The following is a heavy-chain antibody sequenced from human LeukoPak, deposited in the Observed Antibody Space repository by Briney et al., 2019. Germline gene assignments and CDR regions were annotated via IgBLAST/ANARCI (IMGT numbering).Heavy chain of an antibody. CDR3: AKDNTMVRGVIYWAGDYYYGMDV. V-gene: IGHV3-64*04. CDR2: ISSSGGST. CDR1: GFTFSSYA. D-gene: IGHD3-10*01. J-gene: IGHJ6*02. Sequence: AGGSLRLSCAASGFTFSSYAMHWVRQAPGKGLECVSAISSSGGSTYYANSVKGRFTISRDNSKNTLYLQMNSLRAEDTAIYYCAKDNTMVRGVIYWAGDYYYGMDVWGQGTTVTVSS.